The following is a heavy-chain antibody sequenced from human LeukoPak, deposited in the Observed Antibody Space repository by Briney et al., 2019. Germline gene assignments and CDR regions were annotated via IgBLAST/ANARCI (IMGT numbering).Heavy chain of an antibody. V-gene: IGHV1-2*02. CDR3: ARDPVGLEPVY. J-gene: IGHJ4*02. D-gene: IGHD3/OR15-3a*01. Sequence: AXVKVSCKASGYTFTCYYMHWVRQAPGQGLEWRGWINPNSGGTNYAQKFQGRVTTTRDTSISTAYMELSRLRSDDTAVYYCARDPVGLEPVYWGQGTLVTVSS. CDR2: INPNSGGT. CDR1: GYTFTCYY.